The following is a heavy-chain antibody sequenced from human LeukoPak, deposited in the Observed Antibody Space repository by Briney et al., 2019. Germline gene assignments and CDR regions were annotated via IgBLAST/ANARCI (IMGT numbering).Heavy chain of an antibody. CDR1: GFTFSSYA. CDR2: ITATGSTT. J-gene: IGHJ4*02. D-gene: IGHD1-14*01. V-gene: IGHV3-48*03. CDR3: ARRTLITPGGFDY. Sequence: GGSLRLSCAASGFTFSSYAMSWVRQAPGKGLEWVSYITATGSTTYYADSLKGRFTISRDTARSFVYLQMHSLRVDDTAVYYCARRTLITPGGFDYWGRGTLVSVSS.